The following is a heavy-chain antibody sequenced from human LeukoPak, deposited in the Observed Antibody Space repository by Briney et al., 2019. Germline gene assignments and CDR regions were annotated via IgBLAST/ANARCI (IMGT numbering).Heavy chain of an antibody. D-gene: IGHD6-19*01. Sequence: ASETLSLTCAVYGGAFSGYYWSWIRQPPGKGLEWIGEINHSGSTNYNPSLKSRVTISGDMSKNQFSLKLSSVTAADTAVYYCARDIGWIDYWGQGTLVTVSS. CDR3: ARDIGWIDY. J-gene: IGHJ4*02. CDR1: GGAFSGYY. CDR2: INHSGST. V-gene: IGHV4-34*01.